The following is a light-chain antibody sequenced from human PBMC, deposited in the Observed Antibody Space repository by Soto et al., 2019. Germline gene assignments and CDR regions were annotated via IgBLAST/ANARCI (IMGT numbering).Light chain of an antibody. CDR2: GSS. CDR1: EDISSDY. J-gene: IGKJ2*01. Sequence: EFVLTQSPGTLSLSPGERGTLSCRASEDISSDYLAWYQQRPGQTPRLLIYGSSTRASGTPDRFSGSGFGTDFTLTISRVQPEDFAVYYCQQYGRSPYTFGQGTKLEIK. CDR3: QQYGRSPYT. V-gene: IGKV3-20*01.